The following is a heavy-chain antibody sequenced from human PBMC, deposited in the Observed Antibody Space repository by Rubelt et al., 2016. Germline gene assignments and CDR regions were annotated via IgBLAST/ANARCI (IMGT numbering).Heavy chain of an antibody. D-gene: IGHD5-18*01. Sequence: GKGLEWVAVAGNNKYYADSVKGRFTISRDNSKNTLYLQMNGLRAEDTAVYYCAKPKYSGTVGNDAFDIWGQGTVVTVSS. J-gene: IGHJ3*02. CDR2: AGNNK. V-gene: IGHV3-30*18. CDR3: AKPKYSGTVGNDAFDI.